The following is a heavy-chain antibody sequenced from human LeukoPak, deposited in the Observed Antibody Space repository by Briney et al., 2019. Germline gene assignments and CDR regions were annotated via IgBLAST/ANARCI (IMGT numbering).Heavy chain of an antibody. CDR2: TNCSGGST. CDR3: AKEGNPTMVQGVTDAFDI. CDR1: CFTLRRHA. V-gene: IGHV3-23*01. J-gene: IGHJ3*02. Sequence: GWALSLSSSTSCFTLRRHATSGGRQASGKGMGGGSGTNCSGGSTYYADTVKGRFTISRDNSKNTLYLQMNSLRAEDTAVYYCAKEGNPTMVQGVTDAFDIWGQGTMVTVSS. D-gene: IGHD3-10*01.